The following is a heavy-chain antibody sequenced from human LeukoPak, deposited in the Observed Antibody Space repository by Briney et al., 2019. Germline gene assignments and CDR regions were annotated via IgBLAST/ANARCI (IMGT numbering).Heavy chain of an antibody. CDR1: GFTFTSSA. J-gene: IGHJ6*03. CDR2: IVVGSGNT. CDR3: AALAAAGDYYYYMDV. D-gene: IGHD6-13*01. V-gene: IGHV1-58*02. Sequence: ASVKVSCKASGFTFTSSAMQWVRQARGQRLEGIGWIVVGSGNTNYAQKFQERVTITRDMSTSTAYMELSSLRSEDTAVYYCAALAAAGDYYYYMDVWGKGTTVTVSS.